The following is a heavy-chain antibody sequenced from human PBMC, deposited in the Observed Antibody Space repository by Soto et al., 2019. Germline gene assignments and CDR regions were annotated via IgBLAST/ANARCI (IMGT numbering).Heavy chain of an antibody. D-gene: IGHD2-21*01. Sequence: QVQMVESGGGLVQPGRSLRLTCTASGFNFNRFAIHWVRQAPGKGLEWVAVISYDGNNEYVAVPLRDRFAISRDNSQNTVFLQIDDVRVEDTARYYCARDPSTPYWCGPEDHWGQGSLVIVSS. CDR1: GFNFNRFA. CDR2: ISYDGNNE. V-gene: IGHV3-30*09. CDR3: ARDPSTPYWCGPEDH. J-gene: IGHJ4*02.